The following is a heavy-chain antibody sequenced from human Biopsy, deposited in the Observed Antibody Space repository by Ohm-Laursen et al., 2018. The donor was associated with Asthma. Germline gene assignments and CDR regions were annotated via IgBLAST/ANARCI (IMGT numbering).Heavy chain of an antibody. CDR1: GGPISSYY. D-gene: IGHD2-15*01. CDR3: AGFCSGGNCPDH. V-gene: IGHV4-59*01. J-gene: IGHJ4*02. CDR2: IYFSGST. Sequence: SETLSLTCTVSGGPISSYYWSWIRQPPGKGLEWIGYIYFSGSTNYNPSLKSRVPISVDTSKKQISLRLSSVIAADTAVYYCAGFCSGGNCPDHWGQGTLVTVSS.